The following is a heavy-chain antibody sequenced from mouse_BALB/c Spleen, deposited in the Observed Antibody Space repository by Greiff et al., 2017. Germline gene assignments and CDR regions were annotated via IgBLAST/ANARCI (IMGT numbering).Heavy chain of an antibody. Sequence: ESGPGLVKPSQSLSLTCTVTGYSITSDYAWNWIRQFPGNKLEWMGYISYSGSTSYNPSLKSRISITRDTSKNQFFLQLNSVTTEDTATYYCARSYYYGSSYGDYYAMDYWGQGTSVTVSS. CDR1: GYSITSDYA. CDR3: ARSYYYGSSYGDYYAMDY. V-gene: IGHV3-2*02. CDR2: ISYSGST. D-gene: IGHD1-1*01. J-gene: IGHJ4*01.